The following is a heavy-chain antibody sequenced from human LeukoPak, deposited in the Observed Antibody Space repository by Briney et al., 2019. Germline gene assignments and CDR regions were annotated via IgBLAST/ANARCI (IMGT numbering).Heavy chain of an antibody. Sequence: SQTLSLTCTVSGASLSSGGYYWIWIRQHPRKVLELIGYIYYSGNTYDNPSLRSRVTISVDTSKHQFSLRLSSVTAADTAAYYCARCFYDSSGYYRLGSGTFDIWGQGTMVTVSS. CDR2: IYYSGNT. CDR3: ARCFYDSSGYYRLGSGTFDI. D-gene: IGHD3-22*01. V-gene: IGHV4-31*03. CDR1: GASLSSGGYY. J-gene: IGHJ3*02.